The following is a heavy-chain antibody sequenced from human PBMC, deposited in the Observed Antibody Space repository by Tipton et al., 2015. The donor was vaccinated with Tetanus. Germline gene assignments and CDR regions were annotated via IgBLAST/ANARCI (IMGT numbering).Heavy chain of an antibody. CDR1: GGSISSYH. CDR3: ARGVWFGPGPRYYFDY. CDR2: IYSSGST. Sequence: TLSLTCTVSGGSISSYHWSWIRQPAGKGLEWIGRIYSSGSTHYNPSLKSRVTMSLDTSKNQFSLKLNSVTAADTAVYYCARGVWFGPGPRYYFDYWGQGTLVTVSS. J-gene: IGHJ4*02. D-gene: IGHD3-10*01. V-gene: IGHV4-4*07.